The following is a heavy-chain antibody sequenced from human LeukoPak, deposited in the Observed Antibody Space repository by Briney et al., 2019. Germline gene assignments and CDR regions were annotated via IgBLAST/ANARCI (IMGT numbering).Heavy chain of an antibody. CDR3: ARRAELGMRWFDP. V-gene: IGHV5-51*01. Sequence: GESLKISCEGSGYTFTDYWIGWVRQMPGKGLEWMGIIYCDGSKTIYSPSFQSQVTISVDKSINTAYLQWSSLKASDTAIYFCARRAELGMRWFDPWGQGTLVTV. J-gene: IGHJ5*02. CDR1: GYTFTDYW. D-gene: IGHD7-27*01. CDR2: IYCDGSKT.